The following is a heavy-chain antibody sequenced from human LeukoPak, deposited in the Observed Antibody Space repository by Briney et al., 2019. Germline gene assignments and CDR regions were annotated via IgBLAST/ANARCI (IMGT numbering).Heavy chain of an antibody. D-gene: IGHD6-6*01. V-gene: IGHV3-48*01. J-gene: IGHJ4*02. Sequence: GGSLRLSFPAPGFTSISYRRNGVRQAPGKGREGVSYISSIISTIYYADSVKGRFTISRDNAKNSLYLQMNSLRAEDTAVYYCAKPGSSRGIAGRRPTKYYFDYWGQGTLVTVSS. CDR2: ISSIISTI. CDR1: GFTSISYR. CDR3: AKPGSSRGIAGRRPTKYYFDY.